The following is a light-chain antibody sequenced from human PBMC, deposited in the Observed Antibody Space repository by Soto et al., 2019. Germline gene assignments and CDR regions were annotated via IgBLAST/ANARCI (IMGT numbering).Light chain of an antibody. V-gene: IGLV2-14*01. J-gene: IGLJ2*01. CDR1: SSDVGGYNY. Sequence: QSALTQPASVSGSPGQSITISCTGTSSDVGGYNYVSWYQHHPGKAPKLMIYEVSNRPSGVSHRFSASKSGNTASLTISGLRAEDEADYYCSSYTSRSTYVVFGGGTQLTVL. CDR3: SSYTSRSTYVV. CDR2: EVS.